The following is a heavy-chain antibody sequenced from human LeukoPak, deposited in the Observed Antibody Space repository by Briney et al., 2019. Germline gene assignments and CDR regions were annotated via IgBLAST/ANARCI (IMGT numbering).Heavy chain of an antibody. CDR2: ISSSSSYI. CDR1: GFTFSSYS. D-gene: IGHD6-13*01. V-gene: IGHV3-21*01. CDR3: ARAGIDEYYFDY. J-gene: IGHJ4*02. Sequence: GGSLRLSCAASGFTFSSYSMNWVRQAPGKGLEWVSSISSSSSYIYYADSVKGRFTISRDNAKNSLYLQMNSLRAEDTAMYYCARAGIDEYYFDYWGQGTLVTVSS.